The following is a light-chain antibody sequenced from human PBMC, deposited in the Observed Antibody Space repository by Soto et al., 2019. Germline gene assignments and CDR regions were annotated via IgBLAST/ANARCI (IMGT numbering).Light chain of an antibody. CDR3: QQYRNWPET. V-gene: IGKV3-15*01. Sequence: EIVMTQSPATLSVSPGERASLSCRASQSISSNLAWYQQKPGQAPRLLIYDASTRATGIPARFSGSGSGTEFTLTISSLQSQDFAGYYCQQYRNWPETFGQGTQVEI. CDR1: QSISSN. J-gene: IGKJ1*01. CDR2: DAS.